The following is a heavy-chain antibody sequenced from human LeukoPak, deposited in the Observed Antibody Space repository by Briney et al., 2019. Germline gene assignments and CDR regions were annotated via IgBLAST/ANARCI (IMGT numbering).Heavy chain of an antibody. Sequence: PGGSLRLSCAASGFAFSSYEMNWVRQAPGKGLVWVSRINSDGSKTSHADSVKGRFTISRDNAKNTLYLQMNGLRAEDTAAYYCAREGSLEYYFDYWGRGTLVTVSS. CDR2: INSDGSKT. D-gene: IGHD3-10*01. V-gene: IGHV3-74*01. CDR3: AREGSLEYYFDY. CDR1: GFAFSSYE. J-gene: IGHJ4*02.